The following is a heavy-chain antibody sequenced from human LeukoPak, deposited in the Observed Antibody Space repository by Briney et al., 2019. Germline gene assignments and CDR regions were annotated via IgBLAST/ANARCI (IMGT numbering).Heavy chain of an antibody. CDR2: ISYDGSNK. V-gene: IGHV3-30*04. CDR1: GFTFSSYA. Sequence: GGSLRLSCAASGFTFSSYAMHWVRQAPGKGLEWVAVISYDGSNKYYADSVKGRFTISRDNSKNTLYLQMNSLRAEDTAVYCCARELERHNAFDIWGQGTMVTVSS. D-gene: IGHD1-1*01. J-gene: IGHJ3*02. CDR3: ARELERHNAFDI.